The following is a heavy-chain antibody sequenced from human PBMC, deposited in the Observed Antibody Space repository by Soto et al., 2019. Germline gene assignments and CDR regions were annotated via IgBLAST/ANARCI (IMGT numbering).Heavy chain of an antibody. J-gene: IGHJ6*02. V-gene: IGHV3-33*01. CDR3: ARDQHGSWYSYYYYGMDV. Sequence: GGSLRLSCAASGFTFSSYGMHWVRQAPGKGLEWVAVIWYDGSNKYYADSVKGRFTISRDNSKNTLYLQMNSLRAEDTAVYYCARDQHGSWYSYYYYGMDVWGQGTTVTVS. CDR1: GFTFSSYG. D-gene: IGHD6-13*01. CDR2: IWYDGSNK.